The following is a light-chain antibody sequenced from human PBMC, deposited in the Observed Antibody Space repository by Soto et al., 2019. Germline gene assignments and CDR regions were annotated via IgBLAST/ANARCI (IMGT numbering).Light chain of an antibody. Sequence: QSVLTQPPSGSAAPGQKVTISCSGSSSNIGTNYVSWYQQLPGTAPKLLIYENNKRPSGIPDRFSGSKSGASATLGITGLQTGDEADYYCGTWDNSLSAGVFGGGTKLTVL. J-gene: IGLJ3*02. CDR3: GTWDNSLSAGV. V-gene: IGLV1-51*02. CDR1: SSNIGTNY. CDR2: ENN.